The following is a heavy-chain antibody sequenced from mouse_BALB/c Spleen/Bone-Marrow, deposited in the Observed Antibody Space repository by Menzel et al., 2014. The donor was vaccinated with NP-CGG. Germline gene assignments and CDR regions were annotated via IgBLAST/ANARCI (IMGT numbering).Heavy chain of an antibody. CDR1: GFTFSSYA. J-gene: IGHJ2*01. V-gene: IGHV5-9-3*01. CDR2: ISSGGSYT. Sequence: EVKLVESGGGLVEPGGSPKLSCAASGFTFSSYAMSWVRQTPEKRLEWVATISSGGSYTYYPDSVKGRFTISRDNAKNTLYLQMSSLRSEDTAMYYCARHGITRLLDYWGQGTTLTVSS. D-gene: IGHD2-4*01. CDR3: ARHGITRLLDY.